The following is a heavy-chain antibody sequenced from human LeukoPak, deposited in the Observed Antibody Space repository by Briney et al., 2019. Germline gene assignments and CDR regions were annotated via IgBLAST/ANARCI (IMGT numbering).Heavy chain of an antibody. CDR2: INPNSGGT. D-gene: IGHD3-3*01. Sequence: ASVKVSCKASGYAFTVYYMHWVRQAPGQGLEWMGWINPNSGGTNYAQKFQGRVTMTRNTFISTAYMELSSLRSEDTAVYYCARGSGVTIFGVVIIRDPYYYYYGMDVWGQGTTVTVSS. CDR1: GYAFTVYY. CDR3: ARGSGVTIFGVVIIRDPYYYYYGMDV. V-gene: IGHV1-2*02. J-gene: IGHJ6*02.